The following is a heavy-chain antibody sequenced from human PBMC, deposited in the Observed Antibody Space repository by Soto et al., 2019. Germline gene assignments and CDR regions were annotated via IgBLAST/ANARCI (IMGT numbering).Heavy chain of an antibody. CDR3: ARDGLARAINF. CDR1: GFIFSGYA. J-gene: IGHJ4*02. V-gene: IGHV3-33*01. D-gene: IGHD5-12*01. Sequence: QVQSVESGGGMVHPGESLRLSCSASGFIFSGYAMHWVRQAPGKGLEWVAMIWYEGSETYYADSVRGRFVISRDNSKDMVYLQMTSVRAEDTAVYDCARDGLARAINFWGQGVPVTVSS. CDR2: IWYEGSET.